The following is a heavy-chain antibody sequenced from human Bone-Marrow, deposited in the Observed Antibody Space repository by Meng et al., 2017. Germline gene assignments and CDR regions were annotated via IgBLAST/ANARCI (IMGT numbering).Heavy chain of an antibody. D-gene: IGHD6-13*01. V-gene: IGHV6-1*01. CDR1: GDSVSSNIAA. CDR2: TYYRSRWYD. J-gene: IGHJ4*02. CDR3: ARQLGHFDF. Sequence: QVQLQQSGPGLVKPSQTPSLPCAISGDSVSSNIAAWNWIRQAPSRGLEWLGRTYYRSRWYDDYALSVKSRITINPDTSKNQFSLQLNSVTPEDTAVYYCARQLGHFDFWGQGTLVTVSS.